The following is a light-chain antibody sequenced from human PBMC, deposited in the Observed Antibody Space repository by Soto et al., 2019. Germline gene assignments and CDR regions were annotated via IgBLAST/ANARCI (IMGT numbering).Light chain of an antibody. CDR1: QSVSRSY. CDR2: GAS. V-gene: IGKV3-20*01. J-gene: IGKJ1*01. CDR3: QQYVSSPWT. Sequence: EIVLTQSPGTLSLSPGERATLSCRASQSVSRSYLAWYQQKPGQAPRLLIYGASSRATGIPERFSGSGSGTDFTLSISRLEPEEFAVYYCQQYVSSPWTFGQLTQVEI.